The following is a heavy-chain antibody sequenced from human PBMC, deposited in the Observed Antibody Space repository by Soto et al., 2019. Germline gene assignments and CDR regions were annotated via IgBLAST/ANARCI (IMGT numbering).Heavy chain of an antibody. Sequence: GGSLRLSCAASGFTFSSYAMHWVRQAPGKGLEWVAVISYDGSNKYYADSVKGRFTISRDNSKNTLYLQMNSLRAEDTAVYYCAKDTGVAQYYYYGMDVWGQGTTVTVSS. V-gene: IGHV3-30-3*01. J-gene: IGHJ6*02. CDR3: AKDTGVAQYYYYGMDV. D-gene: IGHD7-27*01. CDR2: ISYDGSNK. CDR1: GFTFSSYA.